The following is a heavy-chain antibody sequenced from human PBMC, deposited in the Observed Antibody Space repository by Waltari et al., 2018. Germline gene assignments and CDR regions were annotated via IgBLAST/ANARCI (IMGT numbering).Heavy chain of an antibody. CDR3: ARQFTISGVAPFDY. D-gene: IGHD3-3*01. CDR1: GGPISSSSYY. CDR2: IYYSGST. V-gene: IGHV4-39*07. Sequence: QLQLQESGPGLVKPSETLFLTCTVSGGPISSSSYYWGWIRQPPGKGLEWIGSIYYSGSTYYNPSLKSRVTISVDTSKIQFSLNLSSVTAADTAVYYCARQFTISGVAPFDYWGQGTLVTVSS. J-gene: IGHJ4*02.